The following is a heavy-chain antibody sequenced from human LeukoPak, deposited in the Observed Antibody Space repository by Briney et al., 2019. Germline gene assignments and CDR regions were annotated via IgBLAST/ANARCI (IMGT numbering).Heavy chain of an antibody. V-gene: IGHV3-66*01. D-gene: IGHD3-10*02. J-gene: IGHJ6*04. CDR1: GVTVSSNY. CDR2: IYSGGST. CDR3: AELGITMIGGV. Sequence: GGSLRLTCAASGVTVSSNYMHWVRQAPGKGLEWVSVIYSGGSTYYADSVKGRFTISRDNSKNTLYLQMNSLRAEDTAVYYCAELGITMIGGVWGKGTTVTISS.